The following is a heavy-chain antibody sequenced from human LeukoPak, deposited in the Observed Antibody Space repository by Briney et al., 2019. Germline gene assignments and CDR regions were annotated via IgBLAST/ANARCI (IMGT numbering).Heavy chain of an antibody. Sequence: SETLSLTCAVYGGPFSGYYWSWIRQPPGKGLEWIGEINHSGSTNYNPSLKSRVTISVDTSKNQFSLKLSSVTAADTAVYYCASTPGVVVPAAMIGSYYYYGMDVWGQGTTVTVSS. J-gene: IGHJ6*02. CDR1: GGPFSGYY. CDR2: INHSGST. V-gene: IGHV4-34*01. CDR3: ASTPGVVVPAAMIGSYYYYGMDV. D-gene: IGHD2-2*01.